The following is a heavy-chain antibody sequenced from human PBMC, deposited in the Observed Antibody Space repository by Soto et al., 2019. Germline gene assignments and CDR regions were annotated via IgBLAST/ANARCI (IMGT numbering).Heavy chain of an antibody. CDR3: ARRRAWNDAFDF. D-gene: IGHD1-1*01. CDR1: GYTFTTYW. V-gene: IGHV5-51*03. Sequence: EVQLVQSGAEVKKPGESLKITCKGSGYTFTTYWIGWVRQMPGKGLEWMGVIYPADSDTRYSPSYEGQVAFPADTSLTTAYLPWSSLKASDTARYYCARRRAWNDAFDFWGQGTLVTVSS. J-gene: IGHJ4*02. CDR2: IYPADSDT.